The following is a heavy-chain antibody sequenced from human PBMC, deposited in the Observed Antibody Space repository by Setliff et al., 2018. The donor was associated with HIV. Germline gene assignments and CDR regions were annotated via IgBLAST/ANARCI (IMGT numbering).Heavy chain of an antibody. D-gene: IGHD1-26*01. CDR2: FDPELGET. CDR3: AIDNRGGVGAPYYFDY. J-gene: IGHJ4*02. CDR1: GYTLTKLS. Sequence: ASVKVSCKVSGYTLTKLSMHWVRQAPGKGIEWMGGFDPELGETFFAQRFQGRITMTGDTSADTAYMELRSLRSDDTATYYCAIDNRGGVGAPYYFDYWGQGARVPSPQ. V-gene: IGHV1-24*01.